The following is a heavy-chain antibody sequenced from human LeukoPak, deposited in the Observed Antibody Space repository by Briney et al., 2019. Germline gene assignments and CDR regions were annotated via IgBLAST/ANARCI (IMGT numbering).Heavy chain of an antibody. CDR1: GGTFSSYA. Sequence: SVKVSCKASGGTFSSYAISWVRQAPGQGLEWMGGIIPIFGTANYAQKFQGRVTITADESTSTAYMELSSLRSEDTAVYYCARAMIVVVSSYWYFDLWGRGTLVTVSS. J-gene: IGHJ2*01. CDR2: IIPIFGTA. CDR3: ARAMIVVVSSYWYFDL. V-gene: IGHV1-69*13. D-gene: IGHD3-22*01.